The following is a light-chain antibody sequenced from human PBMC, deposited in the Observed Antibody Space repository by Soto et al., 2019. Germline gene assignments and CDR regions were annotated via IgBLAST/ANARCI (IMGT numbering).Light chain of an antibody. V-gene: IGKV1-6*01. CDR2: AAS. Sequence: AIQMTQSPSSLSASVGDRVTITCRTSQGIRKDLGWYQQKPGKAPKLLIYAASSLQSGVPSRFSGSGSGTDFSLTISTLQPEDFVTHYCLQDYNDTPTFGQGTKVEIK. CDR1: QGIRKD. J-gene: IGKJ1*01. CDR3: LQDYNDTPT.